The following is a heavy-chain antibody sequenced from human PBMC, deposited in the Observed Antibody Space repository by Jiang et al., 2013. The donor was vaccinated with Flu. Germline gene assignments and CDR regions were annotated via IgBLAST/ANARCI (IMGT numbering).Heavy chain of an antibody. Sequence: VSCKASGYTFTSYAMHWVRQAPGQRLEWMGWINAGNGNTKYSQKFQGRVTITRDTSASTAYMELSSLRSEDTAVYYCARGVQQLALYGMDVWGQGTTVTVSS. CDR3: ARGVQQLALYGMDV. J-gene: IGHJ6*02. D-gene: IGHD6-6*01. CDR2: INAGNGNT. V-gene: IGHV1-3*01. CDR1: GYTFTSYA.